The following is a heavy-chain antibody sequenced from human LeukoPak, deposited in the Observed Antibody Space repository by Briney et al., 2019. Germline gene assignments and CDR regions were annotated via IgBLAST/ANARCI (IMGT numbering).Heavy chain of an antibody. J-gene: IGHJ5*02. V-gene: IGHV1-46*01. CDR3: ASLYDYYDSSGRGPNWFDP. CDR2: INPSGGST. D-gene: IGHD3-22*01. Sequence: ASVKVSCRASGYTFTSYYMHWVRQAPGQGLEWMGIINPSGGSTSYAQKFQGRVTMTRDTSTSTVYMELSSLRSEDTAAYYCASLYDYYDSSGRGPNWFDPWGQGTLVTVSS. CDR1: GYTFTSYY.